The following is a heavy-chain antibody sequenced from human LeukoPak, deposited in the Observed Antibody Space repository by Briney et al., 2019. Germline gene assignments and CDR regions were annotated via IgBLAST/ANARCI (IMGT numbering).Heavy chain of an antibody. CDR2: ISYTGNT. J-gene: IGHJ2*01. CDR3: ARVQKSTRSFWYFDL. D-gene: IGHD5/OR15-5a*01. CDR1: AGSISTYY. Sequence: SETLSLTCTLSAGSISTYYWGWLPQPPGKGPEWIGYISYTGNTNYSPSLKTRVIISVDTSNNQFSLRLNSVTSADTAVYYCARVQKSTRSFWYFDLWGRGTLVAVSS. V-gene: IGHV4-59*01.